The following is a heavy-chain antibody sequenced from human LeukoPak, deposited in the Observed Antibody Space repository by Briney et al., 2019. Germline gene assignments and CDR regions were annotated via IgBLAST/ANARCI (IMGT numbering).Heavy chain of an antibody. Sequence: ASVKVSCKASGGTFSSYAISWVRQATGQGLEWMGWMNPNSGNTGYAQKFQGRVTMTRNTSISTAYMELSSLRSEDTAVYYCARGDNGGIDYWGQGTLVTVSS. CDR2: MNPNSGNT. D-gene: IGHD4-23*01. CDR3: ARGDNGGIDY. V-gene: IGHV1-8*02. CDR1: GGTFSSYA. J-gene: IGHJ4*02.